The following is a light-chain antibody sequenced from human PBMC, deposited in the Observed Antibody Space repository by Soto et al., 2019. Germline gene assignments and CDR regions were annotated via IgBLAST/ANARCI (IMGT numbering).Light chain of an antibody. CDR2: DAS. Sequence: EIVLTQSPATLSLSPGERATLSCRASQSVKFYLAWYQQKPGQAPRLLIYDASNRATGVPARFSGSGSGTDFTLTIDNLEPEDFAVYYCQQRSSWPSLTFGGGTKVEIK. CDR3: QQRSSWPSLT. J-gene: IGKJ4*01. CDR1: QSVKFY. V-gene: IGKV3-11*01.